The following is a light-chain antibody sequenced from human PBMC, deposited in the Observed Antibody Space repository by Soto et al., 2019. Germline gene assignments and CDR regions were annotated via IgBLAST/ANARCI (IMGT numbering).Light chain of an antibody. Sequence: AIRMTQSPSSLSASTGDRVTITCRASQGISSYLAWYQQKPGKAPKLLIYAASTLQSGVPSNFSGSGSGTDFTLTISCLQSEDFATNYCQQYYSYPTFAQGTRLEIK. CDR3: QQYYSYPT. V-gene: IGKV1-8*01. J-gene: IGKJ5*01. CDR2: AAS. CDR1: QGISSY.